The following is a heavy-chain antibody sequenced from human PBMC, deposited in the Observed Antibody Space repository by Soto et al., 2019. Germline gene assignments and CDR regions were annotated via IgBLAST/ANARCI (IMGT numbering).Heavy chain of an antibody. CDR1: GGSISTYY. D-gene: IGHD2-2*01. Sequence: SETLSLTCTVTGGSISTYYWSWIRQPPGKGLEWIGHIYYTGNTNYNPSLKSRVTISVDTSKNRFSLRLRSVTAADTAVYYCARASNRGIVVVPAAMGYFQHWGQGTLVTVSS. V-gene: IGHV4-59*12. J-gene: IGHJ1*01. CDR2: IYYTGNT. CDR3: ARASNRGIVVVPAAMGYFQH.